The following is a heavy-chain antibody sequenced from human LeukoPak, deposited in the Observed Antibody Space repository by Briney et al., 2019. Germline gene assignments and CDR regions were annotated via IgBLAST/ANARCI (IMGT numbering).Heavy chain of an antibody. CDR1: GGSISSYY. CDR3: ARNYYGSGSYVRGAFNI. J-gene: IGHJ3*02. Sequence: SETLSLTCTVSGGSISSYYWSWIRQPPGKGLEWIGYIYYSGTTNYNPSLKGRLTISVDTSKNQFSLKLSSVTAADTAIYYCARNYYGSGSYVRGAFNIWGQGTMVTVSS. V-gene: IGHV4-59*08. CDR2: IYYSGTT. D-gene: IGHD3-10*01.